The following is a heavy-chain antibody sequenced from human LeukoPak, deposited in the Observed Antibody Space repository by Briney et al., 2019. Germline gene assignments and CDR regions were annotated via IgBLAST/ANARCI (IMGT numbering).Heavy chain of an antibody. J-gene: IGHJ4*02. CDR1: GGSVSSGSYY. V-gene: IGHV4-61*01. CDR2: IYYSGST. Sequence: SETLSLTCTVSGGSVSSGSYYWSWIRQPPGKGLEWIGYIYYSGSTNYNPSLKSRVTISVDTSKNQFSLKLSSVTAADTAVYYCARGEDSSGYSTPFDYWGQGTLVTVSS. D-gene: IGHD3-22*01. CDR3: ARGEDSSGYSTPFDY.